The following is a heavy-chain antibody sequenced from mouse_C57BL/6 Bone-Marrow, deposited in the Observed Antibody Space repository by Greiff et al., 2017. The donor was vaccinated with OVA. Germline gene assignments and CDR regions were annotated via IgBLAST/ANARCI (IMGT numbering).Heavy chain of an antibody. CDR2: IYPRSGNT. Sequence: VKLMESGAELARPGASVKLSCKASGYTFTSYGISWVKQSTGQGLEWIGEIYPRSGNTYYNEKFKGKATLTADKSSSPAYMELRSLTSEDSAVYFCARIPDYFDYWGQGTTLTVSS. CDR3: ARIPDYFDY. CDR1: GYTFTSYG. V-gene: IGHV1-81*01. J-gene: IGHJ2*01.